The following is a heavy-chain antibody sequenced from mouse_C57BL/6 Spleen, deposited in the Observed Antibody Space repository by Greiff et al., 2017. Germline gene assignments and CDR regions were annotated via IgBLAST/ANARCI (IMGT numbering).Heavy chain of an antibody. CDR3: ARAGITEAMDY. CDR1: GFTFSDYG. Sequence: EVKVVESGGGLVKPGGSLKLSCAASGFTFSDYGMHWVRQAPEKGLEWVAYISSGSSTIYYADTVKGRFTISRDNAKNTLFLQMTSLRSEDTAMYYCARAGITEAMDYWGQGTSVTVSS. CDR2: ISSGSSTI. J-gene: IGHJ4*01. V-gene: IGHV5-17*01. D-gene: IGHD2-4*01.